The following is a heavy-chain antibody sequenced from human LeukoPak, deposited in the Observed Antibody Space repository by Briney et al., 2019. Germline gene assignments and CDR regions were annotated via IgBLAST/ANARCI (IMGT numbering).Heavy chain of an antibody. Sequence: GGSLRLSCAASGFTFSTYWMSWIRQAPGKGLEWVANIKQDGSQRNYVDSVGGRFTISRDNTKNSLYLQMNSLRAEDTAVYFCTTEGFTGSYYYFDYWGQGTLVTVSS. CDR1: GFTFSTYW. J-gene: IGHJ4*02. CDR2: IKQDGSQR. D-gene: IGHD1-26*01. CDR3: TTEGFTGSYYYFDY. V-gene: IGHV3-7*01.